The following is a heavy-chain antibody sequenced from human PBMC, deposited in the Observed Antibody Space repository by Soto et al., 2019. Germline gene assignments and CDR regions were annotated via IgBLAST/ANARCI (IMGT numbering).Heavy chain of an antibody. J-gene: IGHJ4*02. Sequence: EVQLVESGGGLVQPGGSLRLSCAASGFMFSAYWMSWVRQAPGKGLEWVANIHGDGGKIYYVDSVKGRFTISRDNRKRSLYLQMSSLRAEDTAVYYCARDFYGGYTYGPGDYWGQGALVAVSS. CDR2: IHGDGGKI. D-gene: IGHD5-18*01. V-gene: IGHV3-7*01. CDR1: GFMFSAYW. CDR3: ARDFYGGYTYGPGDY.